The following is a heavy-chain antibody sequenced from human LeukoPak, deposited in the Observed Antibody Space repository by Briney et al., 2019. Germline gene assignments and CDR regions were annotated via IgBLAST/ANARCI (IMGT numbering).Heavy chain of an antibody. V-gene: IGHV4-39*01. Sequence: PSETLSLTCTVSGDSISSSNCYWGWIRQPPGKGLEWIGSIYYSGSTYYNPSLESRVTISVDTSKNQFSLKLSSVTAADTAVYYCARTRYYYNSRSYGAPYYFDYWGQGTLVTVSS. CDR1: GDSISSSNCY. CDR2: IYYSGST. J-gene: IGHJ4*02. D-gene: IGHD3-10*01. CDR3: ARTRYYYNSRSYGAPYYFDY.